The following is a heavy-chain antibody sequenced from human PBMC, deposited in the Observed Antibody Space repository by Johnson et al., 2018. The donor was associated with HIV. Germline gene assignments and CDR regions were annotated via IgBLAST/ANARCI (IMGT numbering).Heavy chain of an antibody. CDR2: IRSKANSYAT. CDR3: TRWGGAFDI. CDR1: GFTFSGSA. V-gene: IGHV3-73*02. Sequence: EQLVESGGGLVQPGGSLKLSCAASGFTFSGSAMHWVRQASGKGLEWVGRIRSKANSYATAYAASVKGRFTISRDDSKNTAYLQMNSLKTEDTAVYYCTRWGGAFDIWGQGTMVTVSS. D-gene: IGHD3-10*01. J-gene: IGHJ3*02.